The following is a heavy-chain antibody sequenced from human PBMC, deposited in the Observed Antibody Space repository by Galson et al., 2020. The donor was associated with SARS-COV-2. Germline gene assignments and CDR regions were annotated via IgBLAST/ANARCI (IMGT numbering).Heavy chain of an antibody. D-gene: IGHD3-3*01. CDR3: ASAPSDYFGMDV. J-gene: IGHJ6*02. CDR1: GFTFSTYV. CDR2: IKRDGSST. Sequence: GESLKISCAASGFTFSTYVMHWVRQVPGKGLVWVSRIKRDGSSTTYADSVKGRFTISGDNAKNTLYLQMNSLRVEDTAVYYCASAPSDYFGMDVWGQGTTVTVSS. V-gene: IGHV3-74*03.